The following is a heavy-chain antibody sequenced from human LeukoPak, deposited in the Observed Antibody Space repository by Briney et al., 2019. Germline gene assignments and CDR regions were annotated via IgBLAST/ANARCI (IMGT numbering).Heavy chain of an antibody. CDR1: GGSISSGDYY. J-gene: IGHJ4*02. V-gene: IGHV4-39*07. Sequence: PSQTLSLTCTVSGGSISSGDYYWGWIRQPPGKGLEWIGSIYHSGSTYYNPSLKSRVTISVDTSKNQFSLKLSSVTAADTAVYYCARIVTIFGVVLDYWGQGTLVTVSS. CDR2: IYHSGST. D-gene: IGHD3-3*01. CDR3: ARIVTIFGVVLDY.